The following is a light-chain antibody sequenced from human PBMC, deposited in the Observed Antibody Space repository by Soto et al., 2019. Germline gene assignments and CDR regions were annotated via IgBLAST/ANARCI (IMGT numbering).Light chain of an antibody. CDR2: DAS. Sequence: DIPFTPSPSFLSASVGDRVTITFRASQGISSYLAWYQQKPGKAPKLLIYDASNLETGVPSRFSGSGSGTDFTFTISSLQPEDIATYYCQQYDNLPLTFGGGTKV. CDR1: QGISSY. J-gene: IGKJ4*01. CDR3: QQYDNLPLT. V-gene: IGKV1-33*01.